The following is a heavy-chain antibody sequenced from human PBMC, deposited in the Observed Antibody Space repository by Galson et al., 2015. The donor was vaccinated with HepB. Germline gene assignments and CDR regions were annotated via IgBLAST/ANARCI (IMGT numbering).Heavy chain of an antibody. CDR2: IKPNSGDT. D-gene: IGHD3-3*01. J-gene: IGHJ6*03. CDR1: GYTFTGYF. Sequence: SVKVSCKASGYTFTGYFMHWVRQAPGQGLEWMGRIKPNSGDTSSAQKFQGRVTMTRDTPISTAYMELSRLRSDDKAVYYCARSPSIYGVGIHFHYYMDVWGEWTTVTVSS. V-gene: IGHV1-2*06. CDR3: ARSPSIYGVGIHFHYYMDV.